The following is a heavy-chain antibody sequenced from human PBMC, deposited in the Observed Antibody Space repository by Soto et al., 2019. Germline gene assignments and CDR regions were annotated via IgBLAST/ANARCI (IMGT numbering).Heavy chain of an antibody. CDR2: IWYDGSNE. Sequence: PGGSLRLSCETSGFTFSSYGMHWVRQAPGRGLEWVAVIWYDGSNEDYADSVRGRLTISRDTSKSTLFLQMSRVRAEATAFYYCARAPGTAIAFFHHGGQGTLFTVS. V-gene: IGHV3-33*01. CDR1: GFTFSSYG. J-gene: IGHJ4*02. CDR3: ARAPGTAIAFFHH. D-gene: IGHD2-21*02.